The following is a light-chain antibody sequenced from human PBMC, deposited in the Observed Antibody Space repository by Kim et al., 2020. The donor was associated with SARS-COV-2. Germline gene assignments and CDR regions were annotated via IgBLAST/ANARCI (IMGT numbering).Light chain of an antibody. CDR2: SAS. V-gene: IGKV3-11*01. CDR1: QSVSTS. J-gene: IGKJ1*01. CDR3: QQYSSSPAT. Sequence: EIVLTQSPATLSLFPGERATLSCRASQSVSTSLVWYQQKPGQAPRLIIYSASNRATGIPARFSGSGSGTDFTLTISNLEPEDFALYYCQQYSSSPATFGQGTKVDIK.